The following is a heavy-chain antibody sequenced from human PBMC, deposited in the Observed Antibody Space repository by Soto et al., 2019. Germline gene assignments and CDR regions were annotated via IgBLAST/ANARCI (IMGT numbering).Heavy chain of an antibody. CDR1: GGSLSDYF. CDR2: INHLGSI. V-gene: IGHV4-34*01. D-gene: IGHD2-21*01. J-gene: IGHJ6*03. CDR3: ARGGISHWAYFYYMDV. Sequence: SETLSLTCVVSGGSLSDYFWSWIRQPPGMALEWIGEINHLGSINYNPSLKSRVTMSLDTSKNQFSLTLNSVTAADTATYYCARGGISHWAYFYYMDVWDRGTTVTVSS.